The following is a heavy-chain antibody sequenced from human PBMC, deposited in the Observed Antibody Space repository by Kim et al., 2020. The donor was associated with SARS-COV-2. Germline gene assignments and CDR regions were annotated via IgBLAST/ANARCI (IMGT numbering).Heavy chain of an antibody. CDR2: IHYSRGT. V-gene: IGHV4-59*13. D-gene: IGHD5-12*01. CDR1: GASISAYY. Sequence: SETLSLTCTVSGASISAYYWSWFRQPPGKGLEWIGYIHYSRGTNYHPSLKSRVTMSLDTFKNQVSLTLNSVTTADTAIYHCASRCNSGDYDYWGQGALVTVSS. J-gene: IGHJ4*02. CDR3: ASRCNSGDYDY.